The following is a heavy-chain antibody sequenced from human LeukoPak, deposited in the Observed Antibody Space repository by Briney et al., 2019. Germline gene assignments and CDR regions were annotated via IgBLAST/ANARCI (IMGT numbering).Heavy chain of an antibody. Sequence: PSETLSLTCAVYGGSFSGYYWSWIRQPPGKGLEWIGEIDHSGSTNYNPSLKSRVTISVDTSKNQFSLKLSSVTAADTAVYYCARPPYSSSWYYFAYWGQGTLVTVSS. CDR2: IDHSGST. CDR3: ARPPYSSSWYYFAY. CDR1: GGSFSGYY. V-gene: IGHV4-34*01. J-gene: IGHJ4*02. D-gene: IGHD6-13*01.